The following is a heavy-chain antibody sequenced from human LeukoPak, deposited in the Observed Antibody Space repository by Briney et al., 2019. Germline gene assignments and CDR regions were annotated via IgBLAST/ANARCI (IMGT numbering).Heavy chain of an antibody. D-gene: IGHD6-13*01. V-gene: IGHV3-64*01. Sequence: GGSLRLSCAASGFALSTSAMHWVRQAPGKGLEFLAVINYSGRTIYYANSVKGRFTISRDDSKNTLYLEMGSLKPEDTALYYCAKSWSADYWGQGTLVTVSS. CDR3: AKSWSADY. CDR2: INYSGRTI. J-gene: IGHJ4*02. CDR1: GFALSTSA.